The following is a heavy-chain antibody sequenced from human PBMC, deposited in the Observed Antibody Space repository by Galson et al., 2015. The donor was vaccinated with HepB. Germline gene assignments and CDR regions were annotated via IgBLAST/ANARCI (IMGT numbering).Heavy chain of an antibody. J-gene: IGHJ5*02. D-gene: IGHD6-19*01. V-gene: IGHV3-21*01. Sequence: SLRLSCAASGFTFSTYNMNWVRQAPGKGLEWVASIGSSSAYMYYADSVKGRFSISRDNAKNSLYLQMNSLRVGDTAVYYCARDWGIAVSGTWWFDPWGQGTLVTVSS. CDR2: IGSSSAYM. CDR1: GFTFSTYN. CDR3: ARDWGIAVSGTWWFDP.